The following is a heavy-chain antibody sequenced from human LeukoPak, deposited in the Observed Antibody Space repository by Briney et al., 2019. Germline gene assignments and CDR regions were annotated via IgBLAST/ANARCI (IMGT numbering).Heavy chain of an antibody. V-gene: IGHV3-21*01. CDR3: ARVAEQWLEGGGY. Sequence: GGSLRLSCAASGFTFSIYSMNWVRQAPGKGLEWVSSISSSSSYINYADSVKGRFTISRDNAKNSLYLQMNSLRAEDTAVYYCARVAEQWLEGGGYWGQGTLVTVSS. CDR2: ISSSSSYI. D-gene: IGHD6-19*01. CDR1: GFTFSIYS. J-gene: IGHJ4*02.